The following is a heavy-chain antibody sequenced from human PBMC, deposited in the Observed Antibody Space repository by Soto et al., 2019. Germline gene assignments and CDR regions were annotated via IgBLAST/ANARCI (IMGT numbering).Heavy chain of an antibody. CDR3: ARRGDSSSLGY. CDR2: INHSGSP. D-gene: IGHD6-13*01. V-gene: IGHV4-34*01. CDR1: GGSFSGYY. Sequence: SETLSLTCAVYGGSFSGYYWSWIRQPPGKGLEWIGAINHSGSPNYNPSLKSRVTISVDTSKNQSSLKLTSVTAADTAVYYCARRGDSSSLGYWGQGTQVTVSS. J-gene: IGHJ4*02.